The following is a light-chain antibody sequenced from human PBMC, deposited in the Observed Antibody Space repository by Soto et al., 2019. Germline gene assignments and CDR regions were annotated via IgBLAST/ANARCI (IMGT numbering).Light chain of an antibody. CDR3: QQYNNWPPVT. CDR2: GAS. V-gene: IGKV3-15*01. J-gene: IGKJ5*01. CDR1: QSVSNN. Sequence: DIVMTQSPATLSVSPGERATLSCRASQSVSNNFAWFQQKPGRAPRLLIYGASTRATGIPARFSGSGSGTEFTITISSLQSEDFAVYYCQQYNNWPPVTFGQGTRLDIK.